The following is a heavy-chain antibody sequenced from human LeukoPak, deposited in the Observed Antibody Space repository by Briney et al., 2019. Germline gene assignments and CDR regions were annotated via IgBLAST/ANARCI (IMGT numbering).Heavy chain of an antibody. J-gene: IGHJ4*02. D-gene: IGHD2-15*01. V-gene: IGHV1-46*01. CDR3: ARDLLWCSGGSCQDDY. Sequence: GASVKVSCKASGYTFTSYYMHWVRQAPGQGLEWMGIINSSGGSTSYAQKFQGRVTMTRDTSTSTVYMELSSLRSEDTAVYYCARDLLWCSGGSCQDDYWGQGTLVTVSS. CDR1: GYTFTSYY. CDR2: INSSGGST.